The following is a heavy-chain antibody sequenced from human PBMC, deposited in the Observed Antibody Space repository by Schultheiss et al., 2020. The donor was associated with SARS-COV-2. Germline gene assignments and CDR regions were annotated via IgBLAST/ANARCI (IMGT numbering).Heavy chain of an antibody. CDR2: IYYSGST. CDR3: ARSAGADPYDFWSGWPTYGMDV. V-gene: IGHV4-59*08. CDR1: GGSISSYY. Sequence: SQTLSLTCTVSGGSISSYYWSWIRQPPGKGLEWIGYIYYSGSTYYNPSLKSRVTISVDTSKNQFSLKLSSVTAADTAVYYCARSAGADPYDFWSGWPTYGMDVWGQGTTVTVSS. J-gene: IGHJ6*02. D-gene: IGHD3-3*01.